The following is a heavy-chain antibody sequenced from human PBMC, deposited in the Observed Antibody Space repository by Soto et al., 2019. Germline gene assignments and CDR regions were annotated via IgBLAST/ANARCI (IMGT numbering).Heavy chain of an antibody. V-gene: IGHV3-30*18. CDR3: AKGAPIDY. Sequence: LRLSCAASGFTFSSYGMHWVRQAPGKGLEWVAVISYDGSNKYYADSVKGRFTISRDNSKNTLYLQMNSLRAEDTAVYYCAKGAPIDYWGQGALVTVSS. J-gene: IGHJ4*02. CDR2: ISYDGSNK. D-gene: IGHD1-26*01. CDR1: GFTFSSYG.